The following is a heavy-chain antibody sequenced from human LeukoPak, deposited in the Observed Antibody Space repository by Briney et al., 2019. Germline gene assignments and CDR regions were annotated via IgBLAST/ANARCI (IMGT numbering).Heavy chain of an antibody. CDR3: ARGSEADI. D-gene: IGHD6-6*01. J-gene: IGHJ3*02. CDR1: GGSISSYY. V-gene: IGHV4-59*01. CDR2: IYYSGST. Sequence: SETLSLTCTVSGGSISSYYWSWIRQPPGKGLEWIGYIYYSGSTNYNPSLKSRVTISVDTSKNQFSLKLSSVIAADTAVYYCARGSEADIWGQGTMVTVSS.